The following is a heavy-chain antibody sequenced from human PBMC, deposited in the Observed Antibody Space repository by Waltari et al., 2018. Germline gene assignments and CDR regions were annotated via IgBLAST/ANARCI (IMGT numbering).Heavy chain of an antibody. V-gene: IGHV1-69*15. CDR1: GGTFSSYA. Sequence: QVQLVQSGAEVKKPGSSVKVSCKASGGTFSSYAISWVRQAPGQGLEWMGRINPIFGPANYEQKFQGRVTITADESTSTAYMELSSLRSEDTAVYYCARDQPNSYASRHYYYGMDVWGQGTTVTVSS. CDR2: INPIFGPA. CDR3: ARDQPNSYASRHYYYGMDV. D-gene: IGHD2-2*01. J-gene: IGHJ6*02.